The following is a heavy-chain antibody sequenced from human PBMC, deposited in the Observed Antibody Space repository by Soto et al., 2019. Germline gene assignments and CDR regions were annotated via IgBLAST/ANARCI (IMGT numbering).Heavy chain of an antibody. V-gene: IGHV3-7*01. CDR3: ARGWYSSSWPFDY. CDR1: GLTFSSYW. CDR2: IKQDGSEK. D-gene: IGHD6-13*01. Sequence: PGGSLRLSCAASGLTFSSYWMSWVRQAPGKGLEWVANIKQDGSEKYYVDSVKGRFTISRDNAKNSLYLQMNSLRAEDTAVYYCARGWYSSSWPFDYWGQGTLVTVSS. J-gene: IGHJ4*02.